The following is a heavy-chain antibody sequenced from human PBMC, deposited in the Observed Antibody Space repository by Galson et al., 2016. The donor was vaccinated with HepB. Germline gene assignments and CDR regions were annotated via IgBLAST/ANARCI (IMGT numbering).Heavy chain of an antibody. CDR2: IHWDDDK. D-gene: IGHD3-3*01. Sequence: PALVKPTQTLTLTCTFSGFSLSTSGVGVAWIRQPPGKALEWLALIHWDDDKSYSPYLKSRLTITKDTSKNQVVLTMTNMGPVDTATYYCAHRDRGDDFWSGSYFADWGLGTLVTVSS. J-gene: IGHJ4*02. CDR1: GFSLSTSGVG. CDR3: AHRDRGDDFWSGSYFAD. V-gene: IGHV2-5*02.